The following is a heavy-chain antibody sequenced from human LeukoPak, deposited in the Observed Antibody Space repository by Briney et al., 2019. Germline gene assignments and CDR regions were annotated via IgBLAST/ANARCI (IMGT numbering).Heavy chain of an antibody. V-gene: IGHV1-8*02. J-gene: IGHJ5*02. CDR1: GYTFTGYD. Sequence: ASVKVSCKASGYTFTGYDINWVRQATGQGLEWMGWMNPNSGNTGYAQKFQGRVTMTRNTSISTAYMELSSLRSEDTAVYYCARASGYCSGGSCYDNWFDPWGQGTLVTVSS. D-gene: IGHD2-15*01. CDR3: ARASGYCSGGSCYDNWFDP. CDR2: MNPNSGNT.